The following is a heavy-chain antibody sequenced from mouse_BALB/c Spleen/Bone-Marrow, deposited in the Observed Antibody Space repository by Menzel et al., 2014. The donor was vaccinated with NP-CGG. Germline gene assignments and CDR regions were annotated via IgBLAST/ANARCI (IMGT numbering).Heavy chain of an antibody. Sequence: VKLQESGAELVKPGASVKLSCKASGYTFTSYYMYWVKPRPGKGLEWIGEINPSNGGTNFNEKFKSKATLTVDKSSSTAYMQLSSLTSEDSAVYYCTREGDSPFAYWGQGTLVTVSA. D-gene: IGHD2-13*01. V-gene: IGHV1S81*02. CDR2: INPSNGGT. J-gene: IGHJ3*01. CDR1: GYTFTSYY. CDR3: TREGDSPFAY.